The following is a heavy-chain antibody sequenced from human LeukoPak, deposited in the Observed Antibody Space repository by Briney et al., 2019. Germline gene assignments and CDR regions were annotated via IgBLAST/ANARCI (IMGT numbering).Heavy chain of an antibody. Sequence: SETLSLTCTVSGGSISTFYWSWIRQPPGKGLEWIGYISHSGSTNYNSSLKSRVTISVDTSKNQFSLKLSSVTAADTAVYYCASFSWGSGSYNQEAIWSWFDPWGQGTLVTVSS. D-gene: IGHD3-10*01. CDR3: ASFSWGSGSYNQEAIWSWFDP. CDR1: GGSISTFY. J-gene: IGHJ5*02. CDR2: ISHSGST. V-gene: IGHV4-59*08.